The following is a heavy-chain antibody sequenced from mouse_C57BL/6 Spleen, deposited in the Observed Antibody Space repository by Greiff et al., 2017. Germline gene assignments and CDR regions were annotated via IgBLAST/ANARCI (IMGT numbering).Heavy chain of an antibody. Sequence: VQVVESGPGLVQPSQSLSITCTVSGFSLTSYGVHWVRQSPGKGLEWLGVIWSGGSTDYNAAFISRLSISKDNSKSQVFFKMNSLQADDTAIYYCARNYRYYYGSSYDYAMDYWGQGTSVTVSS. CDR1: GFSLTSYG. J-gene: IGHJ4*01. D-gene: IGHD1-1*01. CDR2: IWSGGST. V-gene: IGHV2-2*01. CDR3: ARNYRYYYGSSYDYAMDY.